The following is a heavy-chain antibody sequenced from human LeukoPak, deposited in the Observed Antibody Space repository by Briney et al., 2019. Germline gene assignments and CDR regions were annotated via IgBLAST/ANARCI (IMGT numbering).Heavy chain of an antibody. CDR2: INPNSGGT. V-gene: IGHV1-2*06. D-gene: IGHD6-19*01. Sequence: ASVKVSCKASGYTFTGYYMHWVRQAPGQGLEWMGRINPNSGGTNYAQKFQGRVTMTRDTSISTAYTELSRLRSDDTAVYYCARGRYSSGWLIYWGQGTLVTVSS. CDR3: ARGRYSSGWLIY. J-gene: IGHJ4*02. CDR1: GYTFTGYY.